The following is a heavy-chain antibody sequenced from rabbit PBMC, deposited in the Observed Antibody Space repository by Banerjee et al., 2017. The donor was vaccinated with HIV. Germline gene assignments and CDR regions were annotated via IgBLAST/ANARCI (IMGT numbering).Heavy chain of an antibody. J-gene: IGHJ4*01. V-gene: IGHV1S40*01. CDR3: ARTGYTGYGFDL. Sequence: QSLEESGGGLVKPGASLTLTCKASGFSFSSGYDMCWVRQAPGKGLEWIACIVVGSSGTTYYASWAKGRFTISEPSSTTVTLQMTSLTAADTATYFCARTGYTGYGFDLWGQGTLVTVS. D-gene: IGHD7-1*01. CDR2: IVVGSSGTT. CDR1: GFSFSSGYD.